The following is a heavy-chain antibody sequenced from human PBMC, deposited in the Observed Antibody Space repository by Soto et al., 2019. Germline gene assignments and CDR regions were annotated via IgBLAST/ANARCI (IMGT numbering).Heavy chain of an antibody. V-gene: IGHV4-34*01. CDR2: INHSGST. CDR3: ALTPSYGMDV. Sequence: SDTLSLTCALYSVSFRGYYWSWIRQPPGKGLEWIGEINHSGSTNYNPSLKSRVTISVDTSKNQFSLKLSSVTAADTAVYYCALTPSYGMDVWGQGTTVT. J-gene: IGHJ6*02. CDR1: SVSFRGYY.